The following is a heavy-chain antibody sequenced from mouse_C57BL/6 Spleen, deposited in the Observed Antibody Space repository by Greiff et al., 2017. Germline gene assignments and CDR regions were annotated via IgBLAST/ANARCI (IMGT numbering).Heavy chain of an antibody. V-gene: IGHV1-81*01. D-gene: IGHD2-4*01. CDR2: IYPRSGNT. CDR1: GYTFTSYG. J-gene: IGHJ4*01. CDR3: ARYYEYGGAMDY. Sequence: VKLVESGAELARPGASVKLSCKASGYTFTSYGISWVKQRTGQGLEWIGEIYPRSGNTYYNEKFKGKATLTADKSSSTAYMELRSLTSEDSAVYFCARYYEYGGAMDYWGQGTSVTVSS.